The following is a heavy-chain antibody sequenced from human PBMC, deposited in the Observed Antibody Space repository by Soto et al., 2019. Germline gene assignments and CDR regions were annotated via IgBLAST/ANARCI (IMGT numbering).Heavy chain of an antibody. CDR2: LNTGNGNT. CDR3: SREAGASIYDY. Sequence: QVHLVQSGAEVKKPGASVKVSCKASGYTFSNYAMHWVRQAPGQRLEWMGWLNTGNGNTKYSQQFQGRVTITRDTSASTAYMDLSNLISEDTAVYYCSREAGASIYDYWGQGTLVTVSS. J-gene: IGHJ4*02. CDR1: GYTFSNYA. V-gene: IGHV1-3*04.